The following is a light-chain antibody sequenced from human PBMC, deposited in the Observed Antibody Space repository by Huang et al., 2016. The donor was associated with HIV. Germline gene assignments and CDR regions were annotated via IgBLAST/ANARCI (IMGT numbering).Light chain of an antibody. CDR1: QSLRHNNY. J-gene: IGKJ4*01. CDR3: HQYDSSPLT. V-gene: IGKV3-20*01. Sequence: DIVLTQSPGTLSLSPGERATLSCRASQSLRHNNYLAWYQHKPGQAPRLLIYDASKRPTGIPDRFNGSGSGTDFTLTISGLEPGDFAVYYCHQYDSSPLTFGGGTKVDIK. CDR2: DAS.